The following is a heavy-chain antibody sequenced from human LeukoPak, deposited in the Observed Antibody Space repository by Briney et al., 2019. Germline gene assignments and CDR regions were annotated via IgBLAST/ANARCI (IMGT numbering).Heavy chain of an antibody. Sequence: GGSLRLSCTASGFTFSTYAMHWVRQAPGKGLEWVAVISYDGTNKYYADSMKGRFTISRGNSKNTLYLQMNSLRAEDTAVYYCARALDEGARFDCWGQGTLVTVSS. CDR2: ISYDGTNK. J-gene: IGHJ4*02. V-gene: IGHV3-30-3*01. CDR1: GFTFSTYA. CDR3: ARALDEGARFDC.